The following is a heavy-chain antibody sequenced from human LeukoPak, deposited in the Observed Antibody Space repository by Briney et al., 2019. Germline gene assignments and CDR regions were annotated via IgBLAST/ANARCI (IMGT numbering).Heavy chain of an antibody. CDR3: TRAPPGMTMMTDY. Sequence: VASVKVSCKASGYTFTNYHIAWVRQAPGQGLEWMGWVSTNDGNTVYAQRLRGRVTMTTDTSTSVAYMELRSLTSDDTAVYYCTRAPPGMTMMTDYWGQGTLVTVSS. CDR1: GYTFTNYH. V-gene: IGHV1-18*01. D-gene: IGHD3-22*01. J-gene: IGHJ4*02. CDR2: VSTNDGNT.